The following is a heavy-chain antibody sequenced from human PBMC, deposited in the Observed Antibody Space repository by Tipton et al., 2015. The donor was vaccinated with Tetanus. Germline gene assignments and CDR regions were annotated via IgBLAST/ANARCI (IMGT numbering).Heavy chain of an antibody. CDR1: GYTFTGYY. CDR2: IDPNSGDT. CDR3: AREEWAIKYYFEH. V-gene: IGHV1-2*04. D-gene: IGHD3-3*01. Sequence: QLVQSGAELKKPGASVKVSCTASGYTFTGYYMYWVRQTPGQGLEWVGWIDPNSGDTIYAQKFQAWVTMTRDTSINTAFMELGSLRSDETAVYYWAREEWAIKYYFEHWGQGTLVTVSS. J-gene: IGHJ4*02.